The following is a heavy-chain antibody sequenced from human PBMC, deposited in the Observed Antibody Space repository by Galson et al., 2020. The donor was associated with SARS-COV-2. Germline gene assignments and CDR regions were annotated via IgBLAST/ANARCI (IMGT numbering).Heavy chain of an antibody. Sequence: SETLSLTCTVSGGSISSGGYYWSWIRQHPGKGLEWIGYIYYSGSTYYNPSLKSRVTISVDTSKNQFSLKLSSVTAADTAVYYCARATKPYYYDSSSPFDYWGQGTLVTVSS. V-gene: IGHV4-31*03. D-gene: IGHD3-22*01. J-gene: IGHJ4*02. CDR1: GGSISSGGYY. CDR2: IYYSGST. CDR3: ARATKPYYYDSSSPFDY.